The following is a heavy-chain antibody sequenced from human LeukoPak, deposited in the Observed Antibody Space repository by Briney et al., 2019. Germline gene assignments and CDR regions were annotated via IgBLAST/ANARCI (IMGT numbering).Heavy chain of an antibody. D-gene: IGHD6-13*01. CDR3: AKTAGIAAAADFDY. CDR1: GFTFSDYY. J-gene: IGHJ4*02. Sequence: GGSLLLSCAASGFTFSDYYMSWIRQAPGKGLEWVSYISSSGSTIYYADSVKGRFTISRDNAKNSLYLQMNSLRAEDTAVYYCAKTAGIAAAADFDYWGQGTLVTVSS. CDR2: ISSSGSTI. V-gene: IGHV3-11*01.